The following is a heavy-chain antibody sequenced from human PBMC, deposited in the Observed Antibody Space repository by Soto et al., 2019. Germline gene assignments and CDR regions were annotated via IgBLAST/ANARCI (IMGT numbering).Heavy chain of an antibody. Sequence: SVKVSCKASGGTFSSYAISWVRQAPGQGLEWMGGIIPIFGTANYAQKFQGRVTITADGSTSTAYMELSSLRSEDTAVYYCARVGEYYYGSGSYLAFDIWGQGTMVTVSS. J-gene: IGHJ3*02. CDR2: IIPIFGTA. CDR3: ARVGEYYYGSGSYLAFDI. V-gene: IGHV1-69*13. CDR1: GGTFSSYA. D-gene: IGHD3-10*01.